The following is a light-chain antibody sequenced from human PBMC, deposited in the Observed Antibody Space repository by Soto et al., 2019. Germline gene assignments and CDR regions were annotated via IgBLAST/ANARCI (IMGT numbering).Light chain of an antibody. J-gene: IGKJ5*01. CDR1: RNISGY. Sequence: EIVLTQSPATLSLSPGERATLSCRASRNISGYLAWYQQKPGQAPRLLIYDASNRATGIPARFSGSGAGTDFSLTISSLEPEDLAVYFCQQRSNWPPITFGQGTRLEIK. CDR2: DAS. V-gene: IGKV3-11*01. CDR3: QQRSNWPPIT.